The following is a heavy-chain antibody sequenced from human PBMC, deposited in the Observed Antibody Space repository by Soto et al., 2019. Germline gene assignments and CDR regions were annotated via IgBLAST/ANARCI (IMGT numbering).Heavy chain of an antibody. Sequence: SVKVSCKASGGTFSSYAISWVRQAPGQGLEWMGGIIPIFGTANYAQKFQGRVTITADESTSTAYMELSSLRSEDTAVYYCARVGAQDPAFDYWGQGSLVTVSS. CDR2: IIPIFGTA. CDR1: GGTFSSYA. J-gene: IGHJ4*02. V-gene: IGHV1-69*13. D-gene: IGHD1-26*01. CDR3: ARVGAQDPAFDY.